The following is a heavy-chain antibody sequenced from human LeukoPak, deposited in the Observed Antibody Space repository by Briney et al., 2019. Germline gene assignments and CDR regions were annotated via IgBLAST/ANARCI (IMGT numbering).Heavy chain of an antibody. D-gene: IGHD3-10*01. Sequence: GGSLRLSCAASGFTFSSYSMNWVRQAPGKGLEWVSSISSSSSYIYYADSVKGRFTISRDNAKNSLYLQMNSLRAEDTAVYYCARDFTPWFGEIFCFDYWGQGTLVTVSS. V-gene: IGHV3-21*01. J-gene: IGHJ4*02. CDR2: ISSSSSYI. CDR3: ARDFTPWFGEIFCFDY. CDR1: GFTFSSYS.